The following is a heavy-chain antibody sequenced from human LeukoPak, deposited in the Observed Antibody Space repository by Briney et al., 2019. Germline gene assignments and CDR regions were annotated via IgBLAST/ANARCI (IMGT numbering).Heavy chain of an antibody. D-gene: IGHD3-16*02. J-gene: IGHJ4*02. CDR3: AKEVDDYVWGSYRYGGYFDY. Sequence: GGSLRLSCAASGFTFSSYAMSWVRQAPGKGLEWVSAISGSGGSTYYADSVKGRFIISRDNSKNTLYLQMNSLRAEDTAVYYCAKEVDDYVWGSYRYGGYFDYWGQGTLVTVSS. CDR2: ISGSGGST. V-gene: IGHV3-23*01. CDR1: GFTFSSYA.